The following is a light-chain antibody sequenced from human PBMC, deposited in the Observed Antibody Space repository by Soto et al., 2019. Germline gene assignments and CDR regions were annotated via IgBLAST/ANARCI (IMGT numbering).Light chain of an antibody. J-gene: IGKJ2*01. CDR3: QQYDSSPPSYT. CDR1: QSLTSSY. CDR2: CAS. Sequence: EIVLTQSPGTLSLSPGERATLSCRASQSLTSSYLAWYQQKPGQAPRLLIYCASSSATGIPDRFSGSGSGSDCTLTINRLEPEVFAVYYCQQYDSSPPSYTLGQGTKLEIK. V-gene: IGKV3-20*01.